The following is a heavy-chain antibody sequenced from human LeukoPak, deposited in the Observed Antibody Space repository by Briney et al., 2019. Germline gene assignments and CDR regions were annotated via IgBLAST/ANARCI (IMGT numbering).Heavy chain of an antibody. CDR3: ARDAGKAYYYYYYMDV. V-gene: IGHV1-69*05. CDR1: GGTFSSYA. D-gene: IGHD6-13*01. J-gene: IGHJ6*03. CDR2: IIPIFGTA. Sequence: SVKVSCKASGGTFSSYAISWVRQAPGQGLEWMGRIIPIFGTANYAQKFQGRVTITTGESTSTAYMELSSLRSEDTAVYYCARDAGKAYYYYYYMDVWGKGTTVTVSS.